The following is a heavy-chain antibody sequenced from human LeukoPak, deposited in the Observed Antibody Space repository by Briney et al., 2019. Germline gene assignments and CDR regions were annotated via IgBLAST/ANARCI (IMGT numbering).Heavy chain of an antibody. J-gene: IGHJ4*02. CDR1: GGSFSGYY. CDR3: ASRVLYSRTLIDC. V-gene: IGHV4-34*01. Sequence: SETLSLTCAVYGGSFSGYYWSWIRQPPERGLEWIGEINHSGSTNYNPSLKSRVTISVDTSKNQFSLKLSSVTAADTAVYYCASRVLYSRTLIDCWGQGTLVTVSS. D-gene: IGHD6-13*01. CDR2: INHSGST.